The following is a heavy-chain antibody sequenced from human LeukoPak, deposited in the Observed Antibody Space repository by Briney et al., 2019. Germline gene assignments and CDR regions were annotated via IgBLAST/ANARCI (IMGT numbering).Heavy chain of an antibody. Sequence: SETLSLTCTISGGSISSGGYYWSWIRQHPGKGLEWIGYIYYSGSTYYNPSLKSRVTISVDTSKNQFSLKLSSVTAADTAVYYCATSEGDGYNPFDYWGQGTLVTVSS. D-gene: IGHD5-24*01. CDR1: GGSISSGGYY. J-gene: IGHJ4*02. CDR3: ATSEGDGYNPFDY. V-gene: IGHV4-31*03. CDR2: IYYSGST.